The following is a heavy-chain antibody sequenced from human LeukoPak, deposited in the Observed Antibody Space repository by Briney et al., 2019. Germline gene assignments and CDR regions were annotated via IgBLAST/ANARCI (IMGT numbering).Heavy chain of an antibody. Sequence: ASVKVSCKASGYTFTGYYMHWVRQAPGQGLEWMGWISAYNGNTNYAQKLQGRVTMTTDTSTSTAYMELRSLRSDDTAVYYCARDEGPYGSGSYYETYWGQGTLVTVSS. V-gene: IGHV1-18*04. D-gene: IGHD3-10*01. CDR3: ARDEGPYGSGSYYETY. J-gene: IGHJ4*02. CDR1: GYTFTGYY. CDR2: ISAYNGNT.